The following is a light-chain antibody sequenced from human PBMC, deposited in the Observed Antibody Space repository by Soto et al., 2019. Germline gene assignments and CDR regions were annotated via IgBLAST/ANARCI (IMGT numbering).Light chain of an antibody. CDR1: QSVSSY. Sequence: EIVLTQSPATLSLSPGERATLSCRASQSVSSYLAWYQQKPGQAPGLLIYDASNRATGIPARFSGSGSGTDFTLTIGSLEPEDFAVYYCQQRSNWPQLTFGGGTKVEIK. CDR2: DAS. J-gene: IGKJ4*01. CDR3: QQRSNWPQLT. V-gene: IGKV3-11*01.